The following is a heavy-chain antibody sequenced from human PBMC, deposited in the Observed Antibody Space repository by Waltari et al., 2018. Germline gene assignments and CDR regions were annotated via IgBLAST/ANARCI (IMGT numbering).Heavy chain of an antibody. CDR3: ARDRRPTMILGSGAFDI. Sequence: EVRLVESGGGLVRPGESLRLSCAASGFTFSYYTMHWVRQAPGKEPEWISFITSDGTHTTYADSMRGRLTISRDNAKNSLFLQINSLRADDTAVYYCARDRRPTMILGSGAFDIWGQGTVVNVSS. D-gene: IGHD3-22*01. CDR2: ITSDGTHT. V-gene: IGHV3-21*01. CDR1: GFTFSYYT. J-gene: IGHJ3*02.